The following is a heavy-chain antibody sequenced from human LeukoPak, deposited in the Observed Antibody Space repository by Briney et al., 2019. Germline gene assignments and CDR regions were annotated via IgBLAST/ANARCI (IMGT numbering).Heavy chain of an antibody. J-gene: IGHJ5*02. CDR3: ARVCHSYGYRSAYNWFDP. CDR2: IYYSGST. D-gene: IGHD5-18*01. CDR1: GGSISSYY. Sequence: PSETLSLTCTVSGGSISSYYWSWIRQPPGKGREWIGYIYYSGSTNYNPSLKSRVTISVDTSKNQFSLKLSSVTAADTAVYYCARVCHSYGYRSAYNWFDPWGQGTLVTVSS. V-gene: IGHV4-59*01.